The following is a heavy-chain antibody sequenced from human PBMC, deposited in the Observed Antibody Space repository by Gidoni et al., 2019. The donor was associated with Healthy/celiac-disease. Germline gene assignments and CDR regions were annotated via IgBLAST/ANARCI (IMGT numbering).Heavy chain of an antibody. CDR2: INAGNGNT. D-gene: IGHD6-13*01. J-gene: IGHJ4*02. CDR1: GYTFTSYA. CDR3: ARKRTGYSSSWYSN. Sequence: QVQLVQSGAEVKKPGASVKVSCKASGYTFTSYAMPWVRQAPGQRLEWMGWINAGNGNTKYSQKFQGRVTITRDTSASTAYMGLSSLRSEDTAVYYCARKRTGYSSSWYSNWGQGTLVTVSS. V-gene: IGHV1-3*01.